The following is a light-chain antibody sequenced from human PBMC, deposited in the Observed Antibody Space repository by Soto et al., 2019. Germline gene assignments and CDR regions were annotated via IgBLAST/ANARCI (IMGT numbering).Light chain of an antibody. V-gene: IGLV1-47*01. CDR2: RSD. CDR3: AAWDDSLSGHYV. J-gene: IGLJ1*01. Sequence: QSVLTQPPSASGTPGQRVTVSCSGSDSNIGRNVVYWYQQLPGAAPKLLVYRSDQRPSGVPDRFSGSKSDTSASLAISGLRPEDEADYYCAAWDDSLSGHYVFGTGTKLTVL. CDR1: DSNIGRNV.